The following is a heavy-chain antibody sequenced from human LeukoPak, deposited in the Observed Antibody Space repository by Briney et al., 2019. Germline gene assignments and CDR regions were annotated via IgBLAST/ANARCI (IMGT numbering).Heavy chain of an antibody. CDR2: IYYSGST. Sequence: SETLSLTCTVSGGSISSSSYYWGWIRQPPGKGLEWIGSIYYSGSTYYNPSLKSRVTISVDTSKNQFSLKLSSVTAADTAVYYCARDRHGSGSTYFDYWGQGTLVTVSS. V-gene: IGHV4-39*07. CDR1: GGSISSSSYY. CDR3: ARDRHGSGSTYFDY. D-gene: IGHD3-10*01. J-gene: IGHJ4*02.